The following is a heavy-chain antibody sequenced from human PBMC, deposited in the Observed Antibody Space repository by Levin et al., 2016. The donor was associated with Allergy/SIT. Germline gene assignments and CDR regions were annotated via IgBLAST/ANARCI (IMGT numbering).Heavy chain of an antibody. V-gene: IGHV1-69*04. D-gene: IGHD3-10*01. CDR3: ARDSGSGAPGESWFDP. CDR2: IVPVLGIA. Sequence: SVKVSCKTSGGTFSSYSITWVRQAPGHGLEWMGRIVPVLGIANHAQKFQGRVTITADKSTSTAYMELSSLRSEDTAIYYCARDSGSGAPGESWFDPWGQGTLVTVSS. J-gene: IGHJ5*02. CDR1: GGTFSSYS.